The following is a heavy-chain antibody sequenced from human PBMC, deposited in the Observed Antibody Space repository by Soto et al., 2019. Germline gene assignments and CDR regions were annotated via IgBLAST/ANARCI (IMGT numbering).Heavy chain of an antibody. D-gene: IGHD2-21*01. V-gene: IGHV3-21*01. CDR1: VFTFSSYS. J-gene: IGHJ4*02. CDR3: ARLVGIGFDY. Sequence: SVFTFSSYSMNWVRQAPGKGLEWVSSISSSSSYIYYADSVKGRFTISRDNAKNSLYLQMNSLRAEDTAVYYCARLVGIGFDYWGQVTLVTVSS. CDR2: ISSSSSYI.